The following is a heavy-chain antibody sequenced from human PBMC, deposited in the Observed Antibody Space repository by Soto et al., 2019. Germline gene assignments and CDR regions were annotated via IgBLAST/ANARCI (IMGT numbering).Heavy chain of an antibody. CDR3: ARDRGSGWPRPWDCFDY. CDR2: ISSSSSYI. J-gene: IGHJ4*02. D-gene: IGHD6-19*01. CDR1: GFTFSSYS. Sequence: EVQLVESGGGLVKPGGSLRLSCAASGFTFSSYSMNWVRQAPGKGLEWVSSISSSSSYIYYADSVKGRFTISRDNAKNSLYLQMNGLRAADTAVYYWARDRGSGWPRPWDCFDYWGQGTLVTVSS. V-gene: IGHV3-21*01.